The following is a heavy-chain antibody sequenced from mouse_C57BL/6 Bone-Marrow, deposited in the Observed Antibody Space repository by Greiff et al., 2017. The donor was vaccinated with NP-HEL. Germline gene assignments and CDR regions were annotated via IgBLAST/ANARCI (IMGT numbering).Heavy chain of an antibody. CDR1: GFTFSSYA. Sequence: EVMLVESGGGLVKPGGSLKLSCAASGFTFSSYAMSWVRQTPEKRLEWVATISDGGSYTYYPDNVKGRFTISRDNAKNNLYLQMSHLKSEDTAMYYCARGDGYPNWYFDVWGTGTTVTVSS. CDR3: ARGDGYPNWYFDV. CDR2: ISDGGSYT. J-gene: IGHJ1*03. V-gene: IGHV5-4*03. D-gene: IGHD2-3*01.